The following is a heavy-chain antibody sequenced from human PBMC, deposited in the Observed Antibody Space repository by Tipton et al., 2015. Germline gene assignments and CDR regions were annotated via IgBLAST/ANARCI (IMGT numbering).Heavy chain of an antibody. Sequence: QVQLVQSGAEVKKPGASVKVSCKASGYTFSSSSITWVRQAPGQGLEWMGWVFPDSGDTDYSQKFQGRVTMTRDTSITTAYMELSSLTSDDTAVYYCAKGHKNWFDPWGQGTLVTVSS. J-gene: IGHJ5*02. V-gene: IGHV1-2*02. CDR1: GYTFSSSS. CDR2: VFPDSGDT. CDR3: AKGHKNWFDP.